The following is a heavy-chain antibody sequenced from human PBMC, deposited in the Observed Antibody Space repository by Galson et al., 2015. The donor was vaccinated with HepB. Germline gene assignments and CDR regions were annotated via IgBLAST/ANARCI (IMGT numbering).Heavy chain of an antibody. CDR3: ARVVGLKGYSGYTGYYGMDV. J-gene: IGHJ6*02. V-gene: IGHV1-46*03. D-gene: IGHD5-12*01. Sequence: SVKVSCKASGYTFTSYYMHWVRQAPGQGLEWMGIINPSGGSTSYAQKFQGRVTMTRDTSTSTVYMELSSLRSEDTAVYYCARVVGLKGYSGYTGYYGMDVWGQGTTVTVSS. CDR1: GYTFTSYY. CDR2: INPSGGST.